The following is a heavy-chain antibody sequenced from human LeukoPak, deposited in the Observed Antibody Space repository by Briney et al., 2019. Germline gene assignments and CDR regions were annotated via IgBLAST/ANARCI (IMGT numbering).Heavy chain of an antibody. J-gene: IGHJ6*02. CDR2: ISSSSSTI. V-gene: IGHV3-48*02. CDR3: ARDSDREQWLPREGRNYYYYYGMDV. D-gene: IGHD6-19*01. CDR1: GFTFSSYS. Sequence: PGGSLRLSCAASGFTFSSYSMNWVRQAPGKGLEWVSYISSSSSTIYYADSVKGRFTISRDNAKNSLYLQMNSLRDEDTAVYYCARDSDREQWLPREGRNYYYYYGMDVWGQGTTVTVSS.